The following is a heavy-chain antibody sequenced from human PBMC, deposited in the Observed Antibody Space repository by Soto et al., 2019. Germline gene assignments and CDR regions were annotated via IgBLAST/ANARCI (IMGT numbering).Heavy chain of an antibody. V-gene: IGHV4-59*01. J-gene: IGHJ4*02. Sequence: LSLTCTVSGGSISSYYWSWIRQPPGKGLEWIGYIYYSGSTNYNPSLKSRVTISVDTSKNQFSLKLSSVTAADTAVYYCARSLYYYDSSGYYAYYFDYWGQGTLVTVSS. CDR3: ARSLYYYDSSGYYAYYFDY. CDR2: IYYSGST. CDR1: GGSISSYY. D-gene: IGHD3-22*01.